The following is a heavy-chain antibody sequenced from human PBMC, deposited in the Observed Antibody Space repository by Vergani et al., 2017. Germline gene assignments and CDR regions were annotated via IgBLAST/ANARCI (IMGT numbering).Heavy chain of an antibody. D-gene: IGHD2-21*01. Sequence: EVQLVESGGGIVKPGGSLRLSCVASGFSFRNAWMNWVRRTPGKGLEWVGRIKSTFDRGTTDYAAAVKGRFTISRDDSKNTLFLQMNGLKTEDIGVYYCTTDPRYCGDGSCYGLRDHNCYGMDVWGQGTTVTVSS. J-gene: IGHJ6*02. CDR1: GFSFRNAW. CDR3: TTDPRYCGDGSCYGLRDHNCYGMDV. V-gene: IGHV3-15*07. CDR2: IKSTFDRGTT.